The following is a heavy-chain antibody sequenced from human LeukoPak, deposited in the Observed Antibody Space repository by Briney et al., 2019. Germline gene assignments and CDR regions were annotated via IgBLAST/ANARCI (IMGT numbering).Heavy chain of an antibody. CDR1: GFIFSNHG. Sequence: GGSLRLSCAASGFIFSNHGMNWVRQAPGKGLEWVSGISPRGDITYYTDSVKGRFTVSRDNFKNTVHLQVNSLRPEDTAVYYCAKEHGGSSWYEDAFDIWGQGTMVTVSS. J-gene: IGHJ3*02. CDR3: AKEHGGSSWYEDAFDI. CDR2: ISPRGDIT. V-gene: IGHV3-23*01. D-gene: IGHD6-13*01.